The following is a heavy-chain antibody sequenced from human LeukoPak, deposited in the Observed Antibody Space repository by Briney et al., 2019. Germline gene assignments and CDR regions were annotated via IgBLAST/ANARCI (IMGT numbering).Heavy chain of an antibody. D-gene: IGHD2-2*01. CDR1: GFTFSSYW. CDR3: ARADCSGSTCYLRRSWFDP. Sequence: GGSLRLSCAASGFTFSSYWMSWVRQAPGKGLEWVANIKQDGSEKYYVDSVKGRFTISRDNAKNSLYLQMNSLRAEDTAVYYCARADCSGSTCYLRRSWFDPWGQGTLVTVSS. CDR2: IKQDGSEK. V-gene: IGHV3-7*01. J-gene: IGHJ5*02.